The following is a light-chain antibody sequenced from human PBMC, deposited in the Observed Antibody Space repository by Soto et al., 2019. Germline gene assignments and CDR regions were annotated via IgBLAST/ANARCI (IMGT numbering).Light chain of an antibody. CDR3: AAWDDGLNGWL. J-gene: IGLJ3*02. V-gene: IGLV1-40*01. CDR1: SSNIGSNYD. CDR2: GYT. Sequence: QPVLTQPPSVSGAPGQTVTISCAGTSSNIGSNYDVHWYQHLPGTAPKLLIFGYTNRPSGVPDRFSGSKSGTSASLAITGLQSEDEAAYYCAAWDDGLNGWLFGGGTKLTVL.